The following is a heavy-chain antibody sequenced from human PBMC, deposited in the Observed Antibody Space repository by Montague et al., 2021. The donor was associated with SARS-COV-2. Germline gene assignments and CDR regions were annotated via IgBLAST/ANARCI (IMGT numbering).Heavy chain of an antibody. D-gene: IGHD2-21*02. Sequence: SETLSLTCTVSGGSITSSAYYWSWIRQSPGKGLEWIGTIYYSGNTYSNPSLKSRLTISMDTSKNQVSLKINSVTAADTAVYFCASLGSPAYCGGDCYLRDYGIDVWGQGTRVTVSS. CDR3: ASLGSPAYCGGDCYLRDYGIDV. CDR2: IYYSGNT. J-gene: IGHJ6*02. V-gene: IGHV4-39*01. CDR1: GGSITSSAYY.